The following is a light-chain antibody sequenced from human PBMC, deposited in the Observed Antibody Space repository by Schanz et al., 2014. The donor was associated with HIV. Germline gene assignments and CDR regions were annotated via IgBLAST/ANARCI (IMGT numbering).Light chain of an antibody. J-gene: IGLJ2*01. CDR1: DNYND. CDR3: SSYANTDTVL. CDR2: DVT. Sequence: QSALTQPASVSGSPGQSITISCTGTDNYNDVTWYQQHPGKAPKLIIFDVTNRPSGISPRFSGSKSGVTASLTISGLQSEDEADYYCSSYANTDTVLFGGGTKLTVL. V-gene: IGLV2-14*03.